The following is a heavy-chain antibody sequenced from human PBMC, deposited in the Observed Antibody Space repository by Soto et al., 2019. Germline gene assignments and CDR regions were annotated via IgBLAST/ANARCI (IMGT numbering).Heavy chain of an antibody. CDR1: GYTFTGYY. V-gene: IGHV1-2*04. J-gene: IGHJ3*02. CDR2: INPNSGGT. CDR3: AREGVGGYDLQAAFDI. Sequence: ASVKVSCKASGYTFTGYYRHWVRQAPGQGLEWMGWINPNSGGTNYAQKFQGWVTMTRDTSISTAYMELSRLRSDDTAVYYCAREGVGGYDLQAAFDIWGQGTMVTVSS. D-gene: IGHD5-12*01.